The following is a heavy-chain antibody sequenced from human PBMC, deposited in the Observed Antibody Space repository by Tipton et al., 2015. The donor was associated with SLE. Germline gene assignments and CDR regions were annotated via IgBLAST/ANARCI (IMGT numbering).Heavy chain of an antibody. J-gene: IGHJ4*02. CDR1: GGSITNHY. CDR3: ASQAVWFGELEDH. D-gene: IGHD3-10*01. V-gene: IGHV4-59*08. Sequence: TLSLTCTVSGGSITNHYWNWIRQPPGKGLEWIGYIHYSGTTHDNPSLKSRVTISVDTSKNHFSLELTSVTAADTAVYYCASQAVWFGELEDHWGQGTLVTVSS. CDR2: IHYSGTT.